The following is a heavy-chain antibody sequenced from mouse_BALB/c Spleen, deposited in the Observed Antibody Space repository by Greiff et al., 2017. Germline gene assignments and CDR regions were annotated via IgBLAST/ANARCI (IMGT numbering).Heavy chain of an antibody. V-gene: IGHV1S81*02. Sequence: VQLQQPGAELVKPGASVKLSCKASGYTFTSYYMYWVKQRPGQGLEWIGGINPSNGGTNFNEKFKSKATLTVDKSSSTAYMQLSSLTSEDSAVYYCTREAITYYYAMDYGGQGTSGTVSS. D-gene: IGHD1-1*01. CDR1: GYTFTSYY. J-gene: IGHJ4*01. CDR2: INPSNGGT. CDR3: TREAITYYYAMDY.